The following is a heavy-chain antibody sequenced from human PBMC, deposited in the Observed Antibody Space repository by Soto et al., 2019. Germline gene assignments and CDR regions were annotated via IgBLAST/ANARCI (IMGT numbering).Heavy chain of an antibody. CDR2: IYPGDSDT. CDR3: ARYSGSYWHYFDY. Sequence: PGESLKISCQGSGYSFTSHWIGWVRQMPGKGLEWMGVIYPGDSDTKYSPSFQGQVTISADKSISTAYLQWRTLEASDTAMYYCARYSGSYWHYFDYCRQRTPVTVSS. V-gene: IGHV5-51*01. CDR1: GYSFTSHW. D-gene: IGHD1-26*01. J-gene: IGHJ4*02.